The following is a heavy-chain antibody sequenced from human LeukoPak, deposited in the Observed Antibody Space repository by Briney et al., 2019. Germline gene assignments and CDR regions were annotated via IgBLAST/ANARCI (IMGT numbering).Heavy chain of an antibody. CDR3: ARETSQKGAHYMDV. D-gene: IGHD3-16*01. V-gene: IGHV4-38-2*02. J-gene: IGHJ6*03. CDR2: FYNSGKT. CDR1: DSSITSDFY. Sequence: SETLSLTCTVSDSSITSDFYWGWLRQPPGKGLEWIGSFYNSGKTYYKPSLESRVTISVDTSKKQFSLKLTSVTVADTAVYYCARETSQKGAHYMDVWGKGTTVTISS.